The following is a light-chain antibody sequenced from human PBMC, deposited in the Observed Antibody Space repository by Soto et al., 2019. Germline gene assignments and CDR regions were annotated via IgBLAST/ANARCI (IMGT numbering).Light chain of an antibody. V-gene: IGLV1-51*01. Sequence: QSVLTQPPSVSAAPGQKVTISCSGSRSNIGINYVSWYQQLPGTAPKLLIYDNNKRPSGIPDRFSGSKSGTSATLGITGLQTGDEADYYCGTWDSSLSGGVFGGGTKVTVL. CDR3: GTWDSSLSGGV. CDR2: DNN. J-gene: IGLJ3*02. CDR1: RSNIGINY.